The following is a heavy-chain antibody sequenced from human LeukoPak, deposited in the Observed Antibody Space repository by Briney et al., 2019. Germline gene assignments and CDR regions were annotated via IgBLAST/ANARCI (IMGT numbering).Heavy chain of an antibody. V-gene: IGHV3-53*01. CDR2: ISIVVNT. CDR1: GFAMSSNY. CDR3: ARGTVTAPDF. Sequence: GGSLTLSCAASGFAMSSNYMSWVRQAPGKGLDWFSVISIVVNTYYADSVKGRFTISTDNSKNTLYLQMNTLRADDTAVYYCARGTVTAPDFCGQGTLVTVSS. J-gene: IGHJ4*02. D-gene: IGHD4-17*01.